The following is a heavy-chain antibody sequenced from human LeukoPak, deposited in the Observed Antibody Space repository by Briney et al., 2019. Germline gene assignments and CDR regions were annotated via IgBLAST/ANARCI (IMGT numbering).Heavy chain of an antibody. CDR1: GFTFSSYA. CDR2: ISGSGGST. D-gene: IGHD1-26*01. V-gene: IGHV3-23*01. CDR3: AGGSGSYDY. Sequence: GGSLRLSCAASGFTFSSYAMSWVRQAPGKGLEWVSVISGSGGSTYYADSVKGRFTISRDNSKNTLYLQMNSLRAEDTAVFYCAGGSGSYDYWGQGTLVTVSS. J-gene: IGHJ4*02.